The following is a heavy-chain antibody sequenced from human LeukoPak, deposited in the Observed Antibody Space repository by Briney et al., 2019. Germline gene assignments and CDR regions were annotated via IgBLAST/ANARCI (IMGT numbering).Heavy chain of an antibody. D-gene: IGHD3-22*01. J-gene: IGHJ3*02. CDR1: GGTFSSYA. Sequence: GASVKVSCKASGGTFSSYAISWVRQAPGQGLERMGGIIPIFGTANYAQKFQGRVTITADESTSTAYMELSSLRSEDTAVYYCARDQGSSGYYSDDDDVFDIWGQGTMVTVSS. CDR3: ARDQGSSGYYSDDDDVFDI. V-gene: IGHV1-69*13. CDR2: IIPIFGTA.